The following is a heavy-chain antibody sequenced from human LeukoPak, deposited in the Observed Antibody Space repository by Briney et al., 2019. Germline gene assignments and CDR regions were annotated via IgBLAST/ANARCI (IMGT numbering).Heavy chain of an antibody. CDR3: ARGAATGPTLGLDY. D-gene: IGHD6-13*01. Sequence: PGGSLSLSCVASGFTVSSNYMTWVRQAPGKGLEWVSVIYTGGTPYYADSVKGRFTISRDISKNTVYLQMNSLRVEDTAVYFCARGAATGPTLGLDYWGQGTLVTVSS. CDR1: GFTVSSNY. CDR2: IYTGGTP. V-gene: IGHV3-53*01. J-gene: IGHJ4*02.